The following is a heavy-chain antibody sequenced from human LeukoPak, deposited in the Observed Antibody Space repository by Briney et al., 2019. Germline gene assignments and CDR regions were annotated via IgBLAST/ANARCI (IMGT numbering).Heavy chain of an antibody. D-gene: IGHD3-22*01. CDR2: ISGSGGST. CDR3: ARDLTHHYYDSSGFPGY. V-gene: IGHV3-23*01. CDR1: GFTFSSYA. J-gene: IGHJ4*02. Sequence: GGSLRLSCAASGFTFSSYAMSWVRQAPGKGLEWVSAISGSGGSTYYADSVKGRFTISRDNSKNTLYLQMNSLRAEDTAVYYCARDLTHHYYDSSGFPGYWGQGTLVTVSS.